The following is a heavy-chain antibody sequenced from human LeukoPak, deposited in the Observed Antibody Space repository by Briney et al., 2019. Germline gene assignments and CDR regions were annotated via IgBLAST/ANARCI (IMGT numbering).Heavy chain of an antibody. J-gene: IGHJ6*02. V-gene: IGHV4-39*01. D-gene: IGHD4-17*01. CDR2: IYYSGST. CDR1: GGSISSSSYY. CDR3: ASTLLRFYGDYGSFGGTREYYGMDV. Sequence: KSSETLSLTCTGSGGSISSSSYYWGWIRQPPGKGLEWIGSIYYSGSTYYNPSLKSRVTISVDTSKNQFSLKLSSVTAADTAVYYCASTLLRFYGDYGSFGGTREYYGMDVWGQGTTVTVSS.